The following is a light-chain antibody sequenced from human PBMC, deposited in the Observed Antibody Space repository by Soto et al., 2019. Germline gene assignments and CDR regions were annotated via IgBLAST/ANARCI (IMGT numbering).Light chain of an antibody. CDR3: HQYGSSPRT. J-gene: IGKJ1*01. CDR2: GAS. Sequence: EIVLTQSPGTLSLSPGERATVSCRASQSVSNRFLAWYLQKPGQAPRLLIFGASSRATGIPDRFSGSGSGTNFTLTISRLEPGDFAVYYCHQYGSSPRTFGQGTKVEIK. V-gene: IGKV3-20*01. CDR1: QSVSNRF.